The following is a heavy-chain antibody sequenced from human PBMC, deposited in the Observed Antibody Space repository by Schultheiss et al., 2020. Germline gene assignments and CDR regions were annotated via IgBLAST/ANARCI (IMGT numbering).Heavy chain of an antibody. Sequence: SVKVSCKASGFTFTSSAVQWVRQARGQRLEWIGWIVVGSGNTNYAQKFQERVTITRDMSTSTAYMELSSLRSEDTAVYYCAKTMVRGVNYYYGMDVWGQGTTVT. CDR1: GFTFTSSA. V-gene: IGHV1-58*01. D-gene: IGHD3-10*01. CDR2: IVVGSGNT. J-gene: IGHJ6*02. CDR3: AKTMVRGVNYYYGMDV.